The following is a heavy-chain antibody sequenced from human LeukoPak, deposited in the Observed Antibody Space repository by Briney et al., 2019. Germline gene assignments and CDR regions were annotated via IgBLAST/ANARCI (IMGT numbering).Heavy chain of an antibody. V-gene: IGHV4-34*01. J-gene: IGHJ6*02. CDR3: ARYPPFYYYYYGMDV. CDR1: GGSFSGYY. Sequence: SEILSLTCAVYGGSFSGYYWSWIRQPPGKGLEWIREINHSGSTNYNPSLKSRVTISVDTSKNQFSLKLSSVTAADTAVYYCARYPPFYYYYYGMDVWGQGTTVTVSS. CDR2: INHSGST.